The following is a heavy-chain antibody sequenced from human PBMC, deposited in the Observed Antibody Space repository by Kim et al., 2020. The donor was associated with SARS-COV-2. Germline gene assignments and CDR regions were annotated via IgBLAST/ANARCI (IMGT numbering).Heavy chain of an antibody. CDR3: ARPRLTSGRYEYVFDP. CDR1: GYTFINYD. V-gene: IGHV1-8*01. D-gene: IGHD6-19*01. Sequence: ASVKVSCKASGYTFINYDINWMRQAPGQGLEWMGWMNPQTGNTGYAQKFQGRISMTRDTSITTAYMELTSLTFEDTAIYYCARPRLTSGRYEYVFDPWGQGALDTVSS. CDR2: MNPQTGNT. J-gene: IGHJ5*02.